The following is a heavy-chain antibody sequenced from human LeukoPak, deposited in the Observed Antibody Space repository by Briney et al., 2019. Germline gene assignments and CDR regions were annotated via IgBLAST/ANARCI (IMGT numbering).Heavy chain of an antibody. CDR2: ISYDGSNK. D-gene: IGHD3-22*01. Sequence: RGSLRLSCAASGFTFSSYAMHWVRQAPGKGLEWVAVISYDGSNKYYADSVKGRFTISRDNSKNTLYLQMNSLRAEDTAVYYCARDPAIYDSSGYYLDYWGQGTLVTVSS. CDR3: ARDPAIYDSSGYYLDY. V-gene: IGHV3-30*04. J-gene: IGHJ4*02. CDR1: GFTFSSYA.